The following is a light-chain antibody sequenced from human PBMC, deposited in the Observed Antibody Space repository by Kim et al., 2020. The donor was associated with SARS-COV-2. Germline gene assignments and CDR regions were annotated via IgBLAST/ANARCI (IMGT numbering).Light chain of an antibody. V-gene: IGKV3-20*01. Sequence: LSPGESATLSCRARQTVNNNYIAWYQQKPGQAPRLLIYGASSRFTGIPDRFSGRGSGTDFTLTITRLEPEDFAVYYCQQYDSSPPLFGQETKLEIK. CDR3: QQYDSSPPL. J-gene: IGKJ2*01. CDR2: GAS. CDR1: QTVNNNY.